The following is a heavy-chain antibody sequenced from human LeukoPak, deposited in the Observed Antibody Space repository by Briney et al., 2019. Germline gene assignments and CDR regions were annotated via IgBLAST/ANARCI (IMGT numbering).Heavy chain of an antibody. V-gene: IGHV3-66*01. J-gene: IGHJ3*02. CDR2: IYSGGST. Sequence: GGSLRLSCAASGFTVSRNYMSWVRQAPGKGLEWVSVIYSGGSTYYADSVKGRFTISRDNSKNTLYLQMNSLRAEDTAVYYCARDLSSVPYDILTGSPGAFDIWGQGTMVTVSS. CDR3: ARDLSSVPYDILTGSPGAFDI. D-gene: IGHD3-9*01. CDR1: GFTVSRNY.